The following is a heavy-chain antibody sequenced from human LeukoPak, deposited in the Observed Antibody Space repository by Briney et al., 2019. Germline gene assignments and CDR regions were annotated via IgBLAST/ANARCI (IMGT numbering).Heavy chain of an antibody. CDR1: GYTFTGYY. CDR2: INPNSGGT. Sequence: ASVKVSCKASGYTFTGYYMHWVRQAPGQGLEWMGWINPNSGGTNYAQKFQGRVTMTRDTSISTAYMELSRLRSDDTAVYYCAIPYDSSGYVGFDPWGQGTLVTVSS. CDR3: AIPYDSSGYVGFDP. V-gene: IGHV1-2*02. D-gene: IGHD3-22*01. J-gene: IGHJ5*02.